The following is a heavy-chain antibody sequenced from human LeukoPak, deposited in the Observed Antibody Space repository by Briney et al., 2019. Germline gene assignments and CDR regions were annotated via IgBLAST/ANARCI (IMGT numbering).Heavy chain of an antibody. CDR1: GFTFSSYA. Sequence: SGGSLRLSCAASGFTFSSYAMSWVRQAPGKGLEWVSAISGSGGSTYYADSVKGRFTISRDNSKNTLYLQMNSLRAEDTAVYYCAKGTASTRITYYYDSSGSYYFDYWGQGTLVTVSS. CDR3: AKGTASTRITYYYDSSGSYYFDY. D-gene: IGHD3-22*01. J-gene: IGHJ4*02. CDR2: ISGSGGST. V-gene: IGHV3-23*01.